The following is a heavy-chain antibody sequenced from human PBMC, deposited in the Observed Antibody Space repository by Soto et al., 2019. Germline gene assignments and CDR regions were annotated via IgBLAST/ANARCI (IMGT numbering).Heavy chain of an antibody. CDR3: AKEAFGYCSGGSCYPQYYYYGMDV. D-gene: IGHD2-15*01. J-gene: IGHJ6*02. CDR1: GFTFDDYA. CDR2: ISWNIGSI. V-gene: IGHV3-9*01. Sequence: EVQLVESGGGLVQPGRSLRLSCAASGFTFDDYAMHWVRQAPGKGLEWVSGISWNIGSIGYADSVKGRFTISRDNAKNSLYLQMNSLRAEDTALYYCAKEAFGYCSGGSCYPQYYYYGMDVWGQGTTVTVSS.